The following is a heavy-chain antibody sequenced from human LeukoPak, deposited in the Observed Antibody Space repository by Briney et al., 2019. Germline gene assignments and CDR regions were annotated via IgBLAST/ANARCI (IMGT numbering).Heavy chain of an antibody. CDR3: ARDHRYAFDN. V-gene: IGHV3-48*01. CDR1: GFNFIDYS. D-gene: IGHD5-12*01. J-gene: IGHJ4*01. Sequence: GGSLRLSCAASGFNFIDYSMNWVRQAPGKGLEWISYIGISSGNTKYADSVKGRFTISRDKARNSLYLRMNSLRVEDTAVYYCARDHRYAFDNWGHRTLVTVSS. CDR2: IGISSGNT.